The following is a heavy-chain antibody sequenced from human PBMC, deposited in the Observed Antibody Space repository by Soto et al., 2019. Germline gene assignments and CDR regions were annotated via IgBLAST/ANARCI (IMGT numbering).Heavy chain of an antibody. V-gene: IGHV3-48*01. CDR2: ISSSSSTI. Sequence: GGSLRLSCAASGVTFSSYSMNWVRQAPGKGLEWVSYISSSSSTIYYADSVKGRFTISRDNAKNSLYLQMNSLRAEDTAVYYCARFDTVYYDFWSGYFDYWGQGTLVTVSS. CDR1: GVTFSSYS. D-gene: IGHD3-3*01. CDR3: ARFDTVYYDFWSGYFDY. J-gene: IGHJ4*02.